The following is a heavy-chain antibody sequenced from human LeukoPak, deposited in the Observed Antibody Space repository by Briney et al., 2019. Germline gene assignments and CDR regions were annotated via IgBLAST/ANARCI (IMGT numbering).Heavy chain of an antibody. J-gene: IGHJ4*02. Sequence: SETLSLTCSVSGGSIRSSSYYWGWIRQPPGKGLEYIGSFSYSGSTYYNPSLKSRVTISVDKSKNQFSLKLSSVTAADTAVYYCAKDGPAPDSDYWGQGTLVTVSS. CDR1: GGSIRSSSYY. D-gene: IGHD1-14*01. CDR2: FSYSGST. V-gene: IGHV4-39*07. CDR3: AKDGPAPDSDY.